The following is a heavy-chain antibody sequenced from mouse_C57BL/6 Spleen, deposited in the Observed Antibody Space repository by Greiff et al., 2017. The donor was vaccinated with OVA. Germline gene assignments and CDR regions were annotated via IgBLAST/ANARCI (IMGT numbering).Heavy chain of an antibody. D-gene: IGHD2-3*01. Sequence: QVQLQQPGAELVKPGASVKLSCKASGYTFTSYWMQWVKQRPGQGLEWIGEIDPSDSYTNYNQKFKGKATLTVETSSSTAYMQLSSLTSEDSAVYYCARRDGYYYYAMDYWGQGTSVTVSS. J-gene: IGHJ4*01. CDR3: ARRDGYYYYAMDY. CDR2: IDPSDSYT. V-gene: IGHV1-50*01. CDR1: GYTFTSYW.